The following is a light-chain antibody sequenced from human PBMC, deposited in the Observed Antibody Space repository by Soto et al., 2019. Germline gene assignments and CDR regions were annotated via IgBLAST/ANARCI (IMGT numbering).Light chain of an antibody. V-gene: IGLV2-14*01. CDR3: ASYTGTSTDVL. CDR2: EVS. Sequence: QSVLTQPASVSGSPGQSITISCAGTSSDIGAYNYVSWYQQHPGRAPELMLYEVSHRPSGVSNRFSGSKSANTASLTISGLQPEDEADYYCASYTGTSTDVLFGGGTKVTVL. J-gene: IGLJ2*01. CDR1: SSDIGAYNY.